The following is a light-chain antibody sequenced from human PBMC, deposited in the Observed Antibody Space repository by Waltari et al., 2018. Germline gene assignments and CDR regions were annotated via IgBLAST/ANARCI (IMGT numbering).Light chain of an antibody. CDR1: QSISTW. CDR2: KGS. V-gene: IGKV1-5*03. J-gene: IGKJ1*01. Sequence: DFQMTQSPSTLSASVGDRVTITCRASQSISTWLAWYQQKPGKAPKILIYKGSTLESGVPSRFGGSGFGTEFTLTISSLQPDDFATYYCQQYNHYWTFGQGTKVELK. CDR3: QQYNHYWT.